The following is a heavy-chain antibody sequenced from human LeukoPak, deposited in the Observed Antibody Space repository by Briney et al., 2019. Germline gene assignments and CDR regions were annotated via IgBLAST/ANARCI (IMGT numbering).Heavy chain of an antibody. CDR2: ISGSGDST. CDR1: GFTFSSYG. Sequence: GGTLRLSCAASGFTFSSYGMSWVRQAPGKGLEWVSTISGSGDSTYYADSVKGRFTSSRDNSKNTLYLQMNSLRAEDTAVYYCAQGAYYADWGQGTLVTVSS. J-gene: IGHJ4*02. D-gene: IGHD3-3*01. V-gene: IGHV3-23*01. CDR3: AQGAYYAD.